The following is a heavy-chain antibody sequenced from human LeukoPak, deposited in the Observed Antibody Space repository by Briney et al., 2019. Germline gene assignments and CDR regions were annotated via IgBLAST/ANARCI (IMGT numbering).Heavy chain of an antibody. CDR1: GGSFSGYY. CDR3: ASFYCSGGSCYQYFSYYYTDV. CDR2: INHSGST. V-gene: IGHV4-34*01. J-gene: IGHJ6*03. D-gene: IGHD2-15*01. Sequence: SETLSLTCAVYGGSFSGYYWSWIRQPPGKGLEWIGEINHSGSTNYNPSLQSRVTISVDTSKNQFSLKLNSVTAADTAVYYCASFYCSGGSCYQYFSYYYTDVWGKGTTVTISS.